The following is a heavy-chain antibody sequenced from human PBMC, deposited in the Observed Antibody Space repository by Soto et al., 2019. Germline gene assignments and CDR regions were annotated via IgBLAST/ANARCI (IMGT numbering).Heavy chain of an antibody. CDR2: IYVTGAV. CDR1: GAALNSGNYY. D-gene: IGHD2-21*01. V-gene: IGHV4-31*03. Sequence: SETLSLTCSVSGAALNSGNYYWSWIRQVPGKGLEWIGHIYVTGAVDYDPSLRDRITISQDTSERQFSLNLRLVTAADTAVYYCARLRIATNNYKWFDPWGQGTLVTVSS. CDR3: ARLRIATNNYKWFDP. J-gene: IGHJ5*02.